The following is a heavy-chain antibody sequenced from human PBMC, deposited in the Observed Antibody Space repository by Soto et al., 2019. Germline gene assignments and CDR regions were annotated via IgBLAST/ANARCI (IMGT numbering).Heavy chain of an antibody. CDR1: GFSFSTYG. V-gene: IGHV3-30*18. D-gene: IGHD2-21*02. Sequence: QVHLEESGGGVVQPGRSLRLSCAASGFSFSTYGMHWVRQAPGKGLEWVAVISHDGGNEYYADSVKGRFTISRDSSKNTVYLQMNNVRAEDTAVYYCAKVPSRGDTRGYFDLWGLGTLVTVSS. CDR3: AKVPSRGDTRGYFDL. CDR2: ISHDGGNE. J-gene: IGHJ2*01.